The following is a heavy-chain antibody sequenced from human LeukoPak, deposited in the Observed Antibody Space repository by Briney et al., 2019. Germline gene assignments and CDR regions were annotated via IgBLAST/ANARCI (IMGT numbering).Heavy chain of an antibody. CDR2: ISWNSGSI. Sequence: GRSLRLSCAASGFTFDDYAMHWVRQAPRKGLEWVSGISWNSGSIGYADSVKGRFTISRDNAKNSLYLQMNSLRAEDTALYYCAKDVSDYYDSSGYPSGAFDIWGQGTMVTVSS. CDR3: AKDVSDYYDSSGYPSGAFDI. D-gene: IGHD3-22*01. V-gene: IGHV3-9*01. J-gene: IGHJ3*02. CDR1: GFTFDDYA.